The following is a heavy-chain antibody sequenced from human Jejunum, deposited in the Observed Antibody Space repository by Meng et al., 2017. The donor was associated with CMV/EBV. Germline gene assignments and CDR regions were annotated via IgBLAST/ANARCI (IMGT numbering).Heavy chain of an antibody. CDR3: TRALDY. CDR2: IRYDGGER. V-gene: IGHV3-7*04. J-gene: IGHJ4*02. CDR1: GFNVKDYW. Sequence: SLKSPCAASGFNVKDYWMDWVRQAPGRGREWVANIRYDGGERYYVNSVEGRFFIYRDNARNTLYLQMNSLRGDDSAIYYCTRALDYWGQGTPVTVSS.